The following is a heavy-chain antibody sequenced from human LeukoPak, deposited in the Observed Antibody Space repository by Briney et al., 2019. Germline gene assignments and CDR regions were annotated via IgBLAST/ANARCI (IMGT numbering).Heavy chain of an antibody. CDR1: GFTFTRYW. V-gene: IGHV3-7*01. CDR3: ASGHYGLEY. D-gene: IGHD4-17*01. J-gene: IGHJ4*02. CDR2: IKEDGSEK. Sequence: QAGGSLRLSCAASGFTFTRYWMSWVRQAPGKGLEWVASIKEDGSEKYYVDSVKGRFTISRDNARNSLYLQMNSLRAEDTAVYYCASGHYGLEYWGQGTLVTVSS.